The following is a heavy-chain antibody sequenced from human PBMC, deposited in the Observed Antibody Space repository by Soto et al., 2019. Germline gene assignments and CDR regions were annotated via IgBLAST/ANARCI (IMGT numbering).Heavy chain of an antibody. D-gene: IGHD3-3*01. CDR2: IYWDADK. Sequence: QSTLNESGPTQVNPRQTLTLTCTFSGFSLTTSGVGVGWIRQSPGKAPEWLALIYWDADKRYSPSLKSRLTITKDTSKNQVVLTMADLDPADTATYYCAHRVLRTVFGLVTTTAIYFDFWGQGTPVAVSS. CDR1: GFSLTTSGVG. V-gene: IGHV2-5*02. J-gene: IGHJ4*02. CDR3: AHRVLRTVFGLVTTTAIYFDF.